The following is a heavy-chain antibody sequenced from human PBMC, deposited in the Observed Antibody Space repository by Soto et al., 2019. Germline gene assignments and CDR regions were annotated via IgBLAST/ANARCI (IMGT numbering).Heavy chain of an antibody. D-gene: IGHD3-22*01. CDR1: GFTFSSYG. CDR2: IWYDGSNK. CDR3: ARDNYYDSSGYYGWFDP. Sequence: LRLSCAASGFTFSSYGMRWVRQAPGKGLEWVAVIWYDGSNKYYADSVKGRFTISRDNSKNTLYLQMNSLRAEDTAVYYCARDNYYDSSGYYGWFDPWGQGTLVTVSS. J-gene: IGHJ5*02. V-gene: IGHV3-33*01.